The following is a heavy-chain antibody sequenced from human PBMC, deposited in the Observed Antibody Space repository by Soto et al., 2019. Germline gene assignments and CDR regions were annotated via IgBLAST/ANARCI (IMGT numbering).Heavy chain of an antibody. J-gene: IGHJ4*02. D-gene: IGHD2-21*02. CDR2: VFSSVSA. Sequence: PSETLSLTCIVSGVSVTSYTWSWVRQPANKGLEWIGRVFSSVSATYSPSLKSRVRISVDTPENRISLKLDSVTAADAGVYFCARDGMTTGDTWGPGTLVTVSS. CDR1: GVSVTSYT. CDR3: ARDGMTTGDT. V-gene: IGHV4-4*07.